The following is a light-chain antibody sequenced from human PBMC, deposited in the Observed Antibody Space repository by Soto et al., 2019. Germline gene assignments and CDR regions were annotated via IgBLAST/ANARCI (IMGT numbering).Light chain of an antibody. CDR1: QFVGRS. CDR3: QQRSDWPPIT. CDR2: DAS. V-gene: IGKV3-11*01. Sequence: EIVLTQSPATLSLSPGERATLSCRASQFVGRSLAWYQQKPGQAPRLLIYDASDRATGIPGRFSGTGSGTDFTLTISGLEPEDFAVYYCQQRSDWPPITFGQGTRLENK. J-gene: IGKJ5*01.